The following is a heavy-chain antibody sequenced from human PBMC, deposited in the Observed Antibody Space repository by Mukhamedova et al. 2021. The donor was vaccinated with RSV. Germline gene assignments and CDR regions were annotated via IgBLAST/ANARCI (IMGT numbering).Heavy chain of an antibody. CDR2: IYPGDSDT. V-gene: IGHV5-51*01. Sequence: VRQMPGKGLEWMGIIYPGDSDTRYSPSFQGQVTISADESTSTAYLQWSSLKASDTAIYNCARDGYNLSGMDVWGQGTTVTVFS. CDR3: ARDGYNLSGMDV. J-gene: IGHJ6*02. D-gene: IGHD5-24*01.